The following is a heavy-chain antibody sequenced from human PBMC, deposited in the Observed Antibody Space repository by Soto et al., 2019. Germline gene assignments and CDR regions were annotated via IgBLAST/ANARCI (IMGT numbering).Heavy chain of an antibody. CDR2: ISGSGGST. Sequence: ESGGGLVQPGGSLRLSCAASGFTFSSYAMSWVRQAPGKGLEWVSAISGSGGSTYYADSVKGRFTISRDNSKNTLYLQMNSLRAEDTAVYYCAKSPGIVGATEYYFDYWGQGTLVTVSS. J-gene: IGHJ4*02. CDR3: AKSPGIVGATEYYFDY. D-gene: IGHD1-26*01. V-gene: IGHV3-23*01. CDR1: GFTFSSYA.